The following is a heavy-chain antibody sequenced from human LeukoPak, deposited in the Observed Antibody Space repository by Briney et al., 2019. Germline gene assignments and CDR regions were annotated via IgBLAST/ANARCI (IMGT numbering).Heavy chain of an antibody. CDR1: GFSVSSIY. J-gene: IGHJ4*02. Sequence: GGSLRLSCAASGFSVSSIYMNWVRQAPGKGPEWVSVIYSDGSIYYADSEEGRFTISRDNSKNTLYLQMNSLRAEDTAVYYCARRESSSGWHEEDYFDYWGQGTLVTVSS. CDR3: ARRESSSGWHEEDYFDY. V-gene: IGHV3-53*05. CDR2: IYSDGSI. D-gene: IGHD6-19*01.